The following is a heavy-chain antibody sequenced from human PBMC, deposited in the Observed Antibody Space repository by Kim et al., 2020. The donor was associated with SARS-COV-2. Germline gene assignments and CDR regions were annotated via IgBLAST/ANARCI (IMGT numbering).Heavy chain of an antibody. CDR1: GFTVSSNY. V-gene: IGHV3-66*04. D-gene: IGHD3-22*01. CDR3: ARQHYYDSSGYSVDY. CDR2: IYSGGST. J-gene: IGHJ4*02. Sequence: GGSLRLSCAASGFTVSSNYMSWVRQAPGKGLEWVSVIYSGGSTYYADSVKGRFTISRDNSKNTLYLQMNSLRAEDTAVYYCARQHYYDSSGYSVDYWGQGTLVTVSS.